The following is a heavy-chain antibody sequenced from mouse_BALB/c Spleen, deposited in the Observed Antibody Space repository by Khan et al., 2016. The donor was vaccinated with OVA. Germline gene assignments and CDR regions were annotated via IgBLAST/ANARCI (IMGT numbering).Heavy chain of an antibody. V-gene: IGHV6-6*02. Sequence: EVKLEESGGGLVQPGGSMKLSCVASGFTFSNSWMNWVRQSPEKGLEWVAEISFTSDDYVTHHAVSGKGRITISRDDSKSSVYLQVNNVRAEGAGMYYCRILLWGQGTTLTVSS. CDR2: ISFTSDDYVT. J-gene: IGHJ2*01. CDR1: GFTFSNSW. CDR3: RILL.